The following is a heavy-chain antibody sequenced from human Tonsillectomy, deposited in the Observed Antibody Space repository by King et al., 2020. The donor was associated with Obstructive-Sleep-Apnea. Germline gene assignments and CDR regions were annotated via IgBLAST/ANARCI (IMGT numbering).Heavy chain of an antibody. CDR1: GFTFSDSA. J-gene: IGHJ4*02. Sequence: VQLVESGGGLVQPGGSLKLSCAASGFTFSDSAMHWVRQASGKGLEWVGRIRSKAYSYATAHAASVKGRFTISRDDSKNTAYLQMNSLKTEDTAGYYCTKGSGYEWSFDYWGQGTLVTVSS. V-gene: IGHV3-73*01. CDR2: IRSKAYSYAT. D-gene: IGHD5-12*01. CDR3: TKGSGYEWSFDY.